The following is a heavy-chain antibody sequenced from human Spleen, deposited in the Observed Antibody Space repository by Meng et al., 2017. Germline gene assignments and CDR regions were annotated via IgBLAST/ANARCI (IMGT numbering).Heavy chain of an antibody. Sequence: QPQLRESGPGLVKPPEALSLTCSVPGGSISTSGYSWGRIRQPPGKGLEWIGSIGHSGITYYTPSLKSRVTVSIDTSKSQFSLKLTSVTAADTAVYYCVRSSGWVRTGFDPWGQGTLVTVSS. CDR2: IGHSGIT. J-gene: IGHJ5*02. V-gene: IGHV4-39*01. CDR1: GGSISTSGYS. CDR3: VRSSGWVRTGFDP. D-gene: IGHD6-19*01.